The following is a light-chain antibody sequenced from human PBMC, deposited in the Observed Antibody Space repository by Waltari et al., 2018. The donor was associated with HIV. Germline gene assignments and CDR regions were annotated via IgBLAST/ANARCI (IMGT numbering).Light chain of an antibody. CDR2: EVS. CDR3: SSYAGSNICVV. Sequence: QSALTQPPSASGSPGQSVTISCTGTSSDVGGYNYVSWYQQHPGKAPKLMIYEVSKRPSGVPERFSGSKSGNTASLAVSGLQAEDEADYYCSSYAGSNICVVFGGGTTLTVL. CDR1: SSDVGGYNY. V-gene: IGLV2-8*01. J-gene: IGLJ2*01.